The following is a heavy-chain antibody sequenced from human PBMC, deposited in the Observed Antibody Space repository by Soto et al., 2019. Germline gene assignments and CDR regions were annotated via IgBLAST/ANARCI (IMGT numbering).Heavy chain of an antibody. CDR1: GVSITSGGFY. D-gene: IGHD4-17*01. Sequence: SETLSLTCNVSGVSITSGGFYWNWIRQHPGRGLEWMGNIYYRGSTSYNPSLKSRVSISLDTSKNQFSLRLRLVTVADTAVYYCATIRGDYRFESWGHGTLVSVSS. CDR3: ATIRGDYRFES. CDR2: IYYRGST. V-gene: IGHV4-31*03. J-gene: IGHJ4*01.